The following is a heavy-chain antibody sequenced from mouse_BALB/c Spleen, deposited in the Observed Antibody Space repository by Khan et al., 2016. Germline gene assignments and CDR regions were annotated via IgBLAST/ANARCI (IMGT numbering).Heavy chain of an antibody. Sequence: EVQLQESGPGLVKPSQSLSLTCTVTGYSITSDYAWNWIRQFPGNKLEWMGYISYSGSTSYNPSLKSRISITRDTSKNQFFLQLNSVTTEDTATYYCARRGEYEGYFDDWGQGTTLTVSS. CDR1: GYSITSDYA. J-gene: IGHJ2*01. CDR3: ARRGEYEGYFDD. V-gene: IGHV3-2*02. CDR2: ISYSGST. D-gene: IGHD2-14*01.